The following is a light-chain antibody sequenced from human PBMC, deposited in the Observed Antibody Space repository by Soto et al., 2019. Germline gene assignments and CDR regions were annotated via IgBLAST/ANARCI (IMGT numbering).Light chain of an antibody. CDR3: QQRSNWPPNT. J-gene: IGKJ2*01. CDR2: DAS. Sequence: EIVLTQSPATLSLSPGERATLSCRASQSINSYLVWYQQKPGQAPRLLIHDASNRVTGIPARFSGSGSGTDFTLTISSLEPEDFAVYYCQQRSNWPPNTFGQGTKLEIK. CDR1: QSINSY. V-gene: IGKV3-11*01.